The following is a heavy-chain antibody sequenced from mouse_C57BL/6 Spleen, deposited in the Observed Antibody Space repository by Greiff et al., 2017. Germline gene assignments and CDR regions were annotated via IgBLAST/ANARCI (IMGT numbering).Heavy chain of an antibody. J-gene: IGHJ4*01. V-gene: IGHV1-85*01. CDR2: IYPRDGST. CDR3: ARGGDGYTLLYAMDY. Sequence: QVQLQQSGPELVKPGASVKLSCKASGYTFTSYDISWVKQRTGQGLEWIGWIYPRDGSTKYNEKFKGKATLTVDKSSSTAYMELHSLTSEDSAVYFCARGGDGYTLLYAMDYWCQGTSVTVSS. CDR1: GYTFTSYD. D-gene: IGHD2-3*01.